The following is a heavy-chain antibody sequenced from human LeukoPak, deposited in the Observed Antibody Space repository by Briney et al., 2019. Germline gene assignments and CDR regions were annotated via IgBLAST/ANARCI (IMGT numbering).Heavy chain of an antibody. V-gene: IGHV4-34*01. J-gene: IGHJ6*03. D-gene: IGHD6-13*01. CDR2: INHSGST. Sequence: PSETLPLTCAVYGRSFSGCYWSWIRQPPGKGLEWIGEINHSGSTNYNPSLKSRVTISVDTSKKQFSLKLSSVTAADTAVYYCARGWAAAVYYYMDVWGKGTTVTVSS. CDR3: ARGWAAAVYYYMDV. CDR1: GRSFSGCY.